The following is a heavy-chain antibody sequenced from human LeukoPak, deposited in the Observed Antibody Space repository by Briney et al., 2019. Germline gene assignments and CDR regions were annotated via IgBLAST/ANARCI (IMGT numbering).Heavy chain of an antibody. D-gene: IGHD6-13*01. J-gene: IGHJ4*02. CDR2: IKQDGSEK. Sequence: GGSLRLSCAASGFTFSSYWMSWVRQAPGKGLEWVANIKQDGSEKYYVDSVKGRFTISRDNAKNSLYLQMNSLRAEDTVVYYCAREPKYSSSWYGKAYNDYWGQGTLVTVSS. CDR3: AREPKYSSSWYGKAYNDY. V-gene: IGHV3-7*01. CDR1: GFTFSSYW.